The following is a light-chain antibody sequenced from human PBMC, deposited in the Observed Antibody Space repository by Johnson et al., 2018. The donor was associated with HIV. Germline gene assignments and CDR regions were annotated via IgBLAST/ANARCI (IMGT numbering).Light chain of an antibody. CDR2: EDN. CDR1: SSNIGNNY. Sequence: QSVLTQPPSVSAAPGQKVTISCSGSSSNIGNNYVSWYQQLPGTAPKLLIYEDNKRPSGIPDRFSGSRSGPSAPLGISGLQTGDAADYYFPTWDSGPNAEGSFGTGTKVTVL. CDR3: PTWDSGPNAEGS. V-gene: IGLV1-51*02. J-gene: IGLJ1*01.